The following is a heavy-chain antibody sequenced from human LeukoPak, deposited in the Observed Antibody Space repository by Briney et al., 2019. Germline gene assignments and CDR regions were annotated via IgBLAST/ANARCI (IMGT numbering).Heavy chain of an antibody. Sequence: GESLKISCKGSGYSFTSYWIGWVRQMPGKGLEWMGIIYPGDSDTRYSPSFRGQVTISADKSISTAYLQWSSLKASDTAMYYCARGDVTSTGTVGPDAFDIWGQGTMVTVSS. D-gene: IGHD1-1*01. CDR2: IYPGDSDT. V-gene: IGHV5-51*01. J-gene: IGHJ3*02. CDR1: GYSFTSYW. CDR3: ARGDVTSTGTVGPDAFDI.